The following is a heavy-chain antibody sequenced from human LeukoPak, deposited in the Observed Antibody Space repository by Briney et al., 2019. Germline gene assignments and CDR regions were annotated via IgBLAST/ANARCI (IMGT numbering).Heavy chain of an antibody. CDR3: ARVRGQWLVFESFDY. D-gene: IGHD6-19*01. CDR1: GYTFTSYY. CDR2: INPSGGST. V-gene: IGHV1-46*01. J-gene: IGHJ4*02. Sequence: WASVKVSCKASGYTFTSYYMHWVRQAPGQGLEWMGIINPSGGSTSYAQKFQGRVTMTRDMSTSTVYMELSSLRSEDTAVYYCARVRGQWLVFESFDYWGQGTLVTVSS.